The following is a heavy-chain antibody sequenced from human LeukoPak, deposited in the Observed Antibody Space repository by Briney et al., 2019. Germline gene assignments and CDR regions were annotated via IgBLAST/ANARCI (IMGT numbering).Heavy chain of an antibody. D-gene: IGHD6-13*01. CDR2: IYYSGST. CDR3: ARVEQQLADLSDYYYYYMDV. Sequence: PSETLSLTCTVSGGSISSYYWSWIRQPPGKGLEWIGYIYYSGSTNYNPSLKSRVTISVDTSKNQFSLKLSSVTAADTAVYYCARVEQQLADLSDYYYYYMDVWGKGTTVTISS. CDR1: GGSISSYY. V-gene: IGHV4-59*01. J-gene: IGHJ6*03.